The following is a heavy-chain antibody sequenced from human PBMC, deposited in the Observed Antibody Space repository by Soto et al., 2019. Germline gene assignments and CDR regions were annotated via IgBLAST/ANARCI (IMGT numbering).Heavy chain of an antibody. V-gene: IGHV1-18*01. CDR3: ARGRVDFWSGYHYFDY. CDR2: ISAYNGNT. D-gene: IGHD3-3*01. CDR1: GYTFTSYG. J-gene: IGHJ4*02. Sequence: ASVKVSCKASGYTFTSYGISWVRQAPGQGLEWMGWISAYNGNTNYAQKLQGRVTMTTDTSTSTAYMELRSLRSDDTAVYYCARGRVDFWSGYHYFDYWGQGTLVTVSS.